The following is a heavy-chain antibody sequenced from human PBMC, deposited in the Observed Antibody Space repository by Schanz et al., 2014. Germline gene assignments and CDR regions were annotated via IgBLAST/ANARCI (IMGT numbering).Heavy chain of an antibody. CDR2: ISRSSGRI. Sequence: EVQLVESGGGLVKPGGSLRLSCAGTGFTFSRYNMNWVRQAPGRGLEWVSSISRSSGRIYYSDSVKGRFTISRDNAKNLVXXXMNSLRAEDTAVXXXXXXRYDILTDYYTEYYFDSWGQGTLVAVSS. CDR1: GFTFSRYN. D-gene: IGHD3-9*01. CDR3: XXXRYDILTDYYTEYYFDS. V-gene: IGHV3-21*06. J-gene: IGHJ4*02.